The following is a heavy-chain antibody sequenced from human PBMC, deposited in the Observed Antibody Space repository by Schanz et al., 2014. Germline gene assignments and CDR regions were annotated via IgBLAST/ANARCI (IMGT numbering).Heavy chain of an antibody. CDR1: GYTFTSYG. CDR3: ARSAGRDFWSGYYTRFDY. CDR2: ISAYNGNT. J-gene: IGHJ4*02. Sequence: QVQVVQSGAELKKPGASVKVSCKASGYTFTSYGISWVRQAPGQGLEWMGWISAYNGNTKYPQKLQGRVTMTTDTSTSTVYMELRSRRSDDTAVYYCARSAGRDFWSGYYTRFDYWGQGTLVTVSS. V-gene: IGHV1-18*01. D-gene: IGHD3-3*01.